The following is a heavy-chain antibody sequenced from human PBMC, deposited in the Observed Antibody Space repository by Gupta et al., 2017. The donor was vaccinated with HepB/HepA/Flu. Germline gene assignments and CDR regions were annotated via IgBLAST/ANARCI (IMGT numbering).Heavy chain of an antibody. CDR2: IIPIFGTA. V-gene: IGHV1-69*01. J-gene: IGHJ3*02. Sequence: RQAPGQGLEWVGGIIPIFGTASYAQKFQDIVTIIADESRTTAYMELRSLTSEDTAMYYCARDAIQLGIDGFDIWGQGTMVTVSS. CDR3: ARDAIQLGIDGFDI. D-gene: IGHD5-24*01.